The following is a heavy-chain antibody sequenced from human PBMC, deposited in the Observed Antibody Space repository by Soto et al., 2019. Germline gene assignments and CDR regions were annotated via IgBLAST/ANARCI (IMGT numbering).Heavy chain of an antibody. Sequence: QVQLQESGPGLVKPSETLSLTCTVSGGSISSYYWSWIRQPPGKGLEWIGYIYYSGSTNYNPSLKSRVTISVDTSKNQFSLKLSSVTAADTAVYYCARVLTPAAAGTTPYYYYGMDVWGQGTTVTVSS. V-gene: IGHV4-59*01. J-gene: IGHJ6*02. D-gene: IGHD6-13*01. CDR3: ARVLTPAAAGTTPYYYYGMDV. CDR2: IYYSGST. CDR1: GGSISSYY.